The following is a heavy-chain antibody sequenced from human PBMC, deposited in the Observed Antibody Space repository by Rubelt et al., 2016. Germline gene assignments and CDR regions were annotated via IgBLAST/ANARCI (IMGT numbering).Heavy chain of an antibody. D-gene: IGHD1-14*01. CDR2: ISSDGTST. Sequence: EVQLLESGGGLVQPGGSLRLSCAASGFTFSNYWMHWVRQAPGKGLVWVSRISSDGTSTNYADFVKGRFTISRDNAKNTLYLQMNSLGAEDTAVYYCAKTGGYNALDVWGQGTMVTVSS. CDR1: GFTFSNYW. V-gene: IGHV3-74*02. CDR3: AKTGGYNALDV. J-gene: IGHJ3*01.